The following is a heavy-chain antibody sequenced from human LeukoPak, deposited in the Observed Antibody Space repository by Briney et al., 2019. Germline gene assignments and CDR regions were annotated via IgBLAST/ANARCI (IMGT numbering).Heavy chain of an antibody. CDR2: LSHSGSS. J-gene: IGHJ3*02. D-gene: IGHD2-2*01. V-gene: IGHV4-59*01. CDR3: ARARYANAWYAFDI. Sequence: SETLSLTCAVYGGSFSSYYWSWIRRPPGRGLEWIAYLSHSGSSDSNPSLTSRVTTLVDTSKNQFSLKLTSVTAADTAVYYCARARYANAWYAFDIWGHGTMVTVSS. CDR1: GGSFSSYY.